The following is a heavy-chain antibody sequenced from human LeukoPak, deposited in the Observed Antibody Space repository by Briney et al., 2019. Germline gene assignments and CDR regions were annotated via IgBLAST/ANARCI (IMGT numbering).Heavy chain of an antibody. V-gene: IGHV3-30*04. Sequence: GGSLRLSCGASGFIFNTSAMRWVRQAPGRGLEGVAVISYHGKNKYYAESVRGRFTISRDNSKNTLYLQMNSLNTEDTAVYYCARDFAYWGQGTLVTVSS. CDR2: ISYHGKNK. J-gene: IGHJ4*02. CDR3: ARDFAY. CDR1: GFIFNTSA.